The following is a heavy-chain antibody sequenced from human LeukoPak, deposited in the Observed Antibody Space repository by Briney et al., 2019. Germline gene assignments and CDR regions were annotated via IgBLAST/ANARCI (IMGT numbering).Heavy chain of an antibody. Sequence: GRSLRLSCAASGFTCSHYGMHWVRQAPGKGLEWVAVIWSDATEKYYGDAVKGRFTISRDNSRNTLYLQMNSLRAEDTAVYYCAKDAQRGFDYSNSLEYWGQGTLVTVSS. CDR2: IWSDATEK. D-gene: IGHD4-11*01. J-gene: IGHJ4*02. V-gene: IGHV3-33*06. CDR1: GFTCSHYG. CDR3: AKDAQRGFDYSNSLEY.